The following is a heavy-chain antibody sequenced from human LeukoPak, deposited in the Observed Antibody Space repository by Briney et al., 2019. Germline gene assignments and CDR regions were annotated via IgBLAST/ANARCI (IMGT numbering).Heavy chain of an antibody. CDR3: AKATRSLEMATIGDDAFDI. CDR1: GFTFSSYS. Sequence: PGGSLRLSCAASGFTFSSYSMNWVRQAPGKGLEWVSYISSSSSTIYYADSVKGRFTISRDNSKNTLYLQMNSLRAEDTAVYYCAKATRSLEMATIGDDAFDIWGQGTMVTVSS. CDR2: ISSSSSTI. D-gene: IGHD5-24*01. V-gene: IGHV3-48*01. J-gene: IGHJ3*02.